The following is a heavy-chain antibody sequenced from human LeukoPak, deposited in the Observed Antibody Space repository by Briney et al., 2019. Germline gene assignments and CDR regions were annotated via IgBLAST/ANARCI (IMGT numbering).Heavy chain of an antibody. D-gene: IGHD2-21*02. V-gene: IGHV4-4*02. CDR3: ARGRCGGDCPLDY. CDR1: GGSISSSYW. Sequence: SGTLSLTCAVSGGSISSSYWGTWVRRPPGKGLEWSGEIYHSGSTNYNPSLKSRVTISVDKSKNHFSLNLSSLTSADTAVYYCARGRCGGDCPLDYWGQGTLVTVSS. CDR2: IYHSGST. J-gene: IGHJ4*02.